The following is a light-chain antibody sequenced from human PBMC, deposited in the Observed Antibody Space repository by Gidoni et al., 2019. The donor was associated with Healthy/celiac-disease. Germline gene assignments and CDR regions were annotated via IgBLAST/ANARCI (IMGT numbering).Light chain of an antibody. V-gene: IGKV3-15*01. CDR2: GAS. CDR1: QSVSSY. Sequence: EIVMTQSPATPSVSPGERATLSCRASQSVSSYLAWYQQKPGQAPRLLIYGASTRATGIPARFSGSGSGTEFTLTISRLQSEDFAVYYCQQYNNWPPWRTFGQGTKVEIK. CDR3: QQYNNWPPWRT. J-gene: IGKJ1*01.